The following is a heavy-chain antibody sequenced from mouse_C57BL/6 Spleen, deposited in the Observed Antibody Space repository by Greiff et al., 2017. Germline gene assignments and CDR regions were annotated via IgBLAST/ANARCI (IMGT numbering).Heavy chain of an antibody. D-gene: IGHD2-1*01. V-gene: IGHV8-12*01. CDR1: GFSLSTSGMG. Sequence: QVTLKESGPGILQSSQTLSLTCSFSGFSLSTSGMGVSWIRQPSGKGLEWLAHIYWDDDKRYNPSLKSRLTISKDTSRNQVFLKITSVDTADTATYYCARREGLLWGAMDYWGQGTSVTVSS. CDR3: ARREGLLWGAMDY. J-gene: IGHJ4*01. CDR2: IYWDDDK.